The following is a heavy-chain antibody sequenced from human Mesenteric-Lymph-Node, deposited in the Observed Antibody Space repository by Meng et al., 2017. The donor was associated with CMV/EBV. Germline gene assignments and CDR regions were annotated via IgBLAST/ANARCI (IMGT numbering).Heavy chain of an antibody. Sequence: SLKISCAASGFSFDDYAVQWVRQGPGKGLEWVSGISSKGDSIGYADSVKGRFTMSRDNAKNSLYLQMNSLRPEDTAVYFCARDWYPSGGYRTYDHFNGMDVWGRGTAVTVSS. CDR1: GFSFDDYA. CDR3: ARDWYPSGGYRTYDHFNGMDV. D-gene: IGHD1-26*01. V-gene: IGHV3-9*01. CDR2: ISSKGDSI. J-gene: IGHJ6*02.